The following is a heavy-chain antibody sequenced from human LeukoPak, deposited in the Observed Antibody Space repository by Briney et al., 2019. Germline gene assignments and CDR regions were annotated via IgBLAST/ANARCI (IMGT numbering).Heavy chain of an antibody. CDR2: TYYRSKWYS. CDR3: VRGGQGDGYSADEAFDI. J-gene: IGHJ3*02. V-gene: IGHV6-1*01. CDR1: GDSVSSNSTA. Sequence: SQTLSLTCAISGDSVSSNSTACNWIRQSPSRGLEWPGRTYYRSKWYSDYAVSVKSRITINPDTSKSQFSLQLNSVTPEDTAVYYCVRGGQGDGYSADEAFDIWGQGTMVTVSS. D-gene: IGHD5-24*01.